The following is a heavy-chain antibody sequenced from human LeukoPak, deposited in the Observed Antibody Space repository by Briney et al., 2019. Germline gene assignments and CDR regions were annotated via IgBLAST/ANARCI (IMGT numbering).Heavy chain of an antibody. J-gene: IGHJ6*02. Sequence: ASVKVSCKASGYTFTSYYMQWVRQAPGQGLEWIGWISPNSGGTKYAQKFQGRVTMTRDTSINTAYMELSTLRDDNTAVYYCARDYGSGDGMDVWGQGTTVTVSS. CDR3: ARDYGSGDGMDV. V-gene: IGHV1-2*02. D-gene: IGHD3-10*01. CDR1: GYTFTSYY. CDR2: ISPNSGGT.